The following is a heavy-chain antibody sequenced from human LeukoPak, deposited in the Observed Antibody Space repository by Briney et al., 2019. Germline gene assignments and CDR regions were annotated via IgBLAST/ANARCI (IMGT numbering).Heavy chain of an antibody. Sequence: GGSLRLSCAASGFTFSSYGMHWVRQAPGKGLEGVAFIRYDGSNKYCADSVKGRFTISRDNSKNTLYLQMNSLRAEDTAVYYCAKDNLYGLWPLDYWGQGTLVTVSS. CDR3: AKDNLYGLWPLDY. CDR1: GFTFSSYG. J-gene: IGHJ4*02. V-gene: IGHV3-30*02. CDR2: IRYDGSNK. D-gene: IGHD5-18*01.